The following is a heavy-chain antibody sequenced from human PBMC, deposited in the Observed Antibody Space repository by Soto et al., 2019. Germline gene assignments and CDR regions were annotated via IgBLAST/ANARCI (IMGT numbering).Heavy chain of an antibody. CDR1: GDSISGYY. CDR2: IFYSGGA. CDR3: ARHVTGYCSGGTCPYYFDY. D-gene: IGHD2-15*01. Sequence: SETLSLTCTVSGDSISGYYWSWIRQPPGKGLEWIGYIFYSGGANYSPSLKSRVTISVDTSKNQISLKVSSVTAADTAVYYCARHVTGYCSGGTCPYYFDYWGQGTLVTVSS. V-gene: IGHV4-59*08. J-gene: IGHJ4*02.